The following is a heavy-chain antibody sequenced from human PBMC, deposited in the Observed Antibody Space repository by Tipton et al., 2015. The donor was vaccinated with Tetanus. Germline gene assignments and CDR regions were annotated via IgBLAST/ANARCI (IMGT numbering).Heavy chain of an antibody. CDR3: ARFSLQYCSSLPCWDFDS. CDR1: GVSIRSSSYF. J-gene: IGHJ4*02. Sequence: TLSLTCGVSGVSIRSSSYFWGWIRQPPGEGLEWIGHIFYTGSSHYNPSLESRVTISVDTSKNHFSLNLSSVTAAVTAVYYCARFSLQYCSSLPCWDFDSWRQGPLVTVSS. CDR2: IFYTGSS. V-gene: IGHV4-39*01. D-gene: IGHD2-15*01.